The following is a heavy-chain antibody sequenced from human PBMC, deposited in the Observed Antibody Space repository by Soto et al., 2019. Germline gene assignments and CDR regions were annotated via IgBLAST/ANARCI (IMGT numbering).Heavy chain of an antibody. D-gene: IGHD6-19*01. CDR1: GYTFTSYA. CDR2: INAGNGNT. Sequence: ASVTVSCKASGYTFTSYAMHWVRQAPGQRLEWMGWINAGNGNTKYSQKFQGRVTITRDTSASTAYMELSSLRSEDTAVYYCARAFSRAVAGRNDAFDIWGQGTMVTVSS. J-gene: IGHJ3*02. V-gene: IGHV1-3*01. CDR3: ARAFSRAVAGRNDAFDI.